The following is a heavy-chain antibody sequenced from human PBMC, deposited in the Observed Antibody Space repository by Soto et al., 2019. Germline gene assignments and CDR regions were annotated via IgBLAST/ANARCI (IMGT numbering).Heavy chain of an antibody. CDR1: GGTFSSYA. CDR3: AREGVGGRITGPPSWFDP. V-gene: IGHV1-69*06. D-gene: IGHD1-20*01. J-gene: IGHJ5*02. CDR2: IIPIFGTA. Sequence: QVQLVQSGAEVKKPGSSVKVSCKASGGTFSSYAISWVRQSPGQGLDWMGGIIPIFGTANYAQKFQGRVTITANKSTSTAYMELIRLRSEDTAVYYCAREGVGGRITGPPSWFDPWGQGTLVTVSS.